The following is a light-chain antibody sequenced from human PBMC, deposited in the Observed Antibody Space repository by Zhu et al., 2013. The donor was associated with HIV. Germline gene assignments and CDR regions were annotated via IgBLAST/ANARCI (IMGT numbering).Light chain of an antibody. Sequence: DIQMTQSPSTLSASVGDRVTITCRASQSISSWLAWYQQKPGKAPKLLIYDASTLQSGVPSRFSGSGSGTEFALTISSLQPDDFATYYCQQHNSILGITIGGGTKVEIK. CDR1: QSISSW. J-gene: IGKJ4*01. V-gene: IGKV1-5*01. CDR3: QQHNSILGIT. CDR2: DAS.